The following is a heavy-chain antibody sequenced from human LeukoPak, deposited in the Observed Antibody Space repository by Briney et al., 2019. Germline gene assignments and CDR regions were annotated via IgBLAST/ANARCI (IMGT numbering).Heavy chain of an antibody. CDR1: GFTLSRHW. D-gene: IGHD3-10*01. V-gene: IGHV3-7*04. CDR2: IKHDGSEK. J-gene: IGHJ4*02. Sequence: PGGSLTLSCAASGFTLSRHWMSWVRQAPGKGLEWVANIKHDGSEKYYVDSVKGRFAISRDNAKNSLYLQMNSLRGEDTAVYYCARDRDYYNYFEYWGQGTLVTVSS. CDR3: ARDRDYYNYFEY.